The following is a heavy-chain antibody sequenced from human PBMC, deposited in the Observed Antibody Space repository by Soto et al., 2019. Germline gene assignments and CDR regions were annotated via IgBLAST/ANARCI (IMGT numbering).Heavy chain of an antibody. J-gene: IGHJ6*02. V-gene: IGHV1-18*04. Sequence: QVVLEQSGGEVKKPGASVKVSCKASGYTFNGYSITWVRQAPGQGLEWMGRISGYNGNTNYARTLRGRLTLTTDTSTSTAYMELRSLTSDDTAVYYCAGDVFCGGAPACPDMDVWGQGTTVTVSS. CDR1: GYTFNGYS. D-gene: IGHD2-21*01. CDR2: ISGYNGNT. CDR3: AGDVFCGGAPACPDMDV.